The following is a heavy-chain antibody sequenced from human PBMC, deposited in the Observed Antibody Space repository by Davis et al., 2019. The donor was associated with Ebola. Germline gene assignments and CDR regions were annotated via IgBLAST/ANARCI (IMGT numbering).Heavy chain of an antibody. CDR3: ARDKAAHNRMARYYFDY. V-gene: IGHV3-33*01. Sequence: PGGSLRLSCAASGFTFSSYGMHWVRQAPGKGLEWVAVIWYDGSNKYYADSVKGRFTISRDNSKNTLYLQMNSLRAEDTAVYYCARDKAAHNRMARYYFDYWGQGTLVTVSS. CDR2: IWYDGSNK. D-gene: IGHD3-10*01. J-gene: IGHJ4*02. CDR1: GFTFSSYG.